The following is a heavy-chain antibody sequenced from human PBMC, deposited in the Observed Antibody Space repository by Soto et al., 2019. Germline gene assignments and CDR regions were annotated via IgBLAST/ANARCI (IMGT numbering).Heavy chain of an antibody. CDR3: ARGYRNDFWSGYYTRYPYGMEV. Sequence: SETLSLTCAVYGGSFSGYYWSWIRQPPGKGLEWIGEINHSGSTNYNPSLKSRVTISVDTSKNQFSLKLSSVTAADTAVYYCARGYRNDFWSGYYTRYPYGMEVWGQGTTVIV. CDR1: GGSFSGYY. D-gene: IGHD3-3*01. CDR2: INHSGST. J-gene: IGHJ6*02. V-gene: IGHV4-34*01.